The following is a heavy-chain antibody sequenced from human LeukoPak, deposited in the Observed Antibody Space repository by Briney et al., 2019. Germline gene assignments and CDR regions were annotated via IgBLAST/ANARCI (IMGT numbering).Heavy chain of an antibody. CDR1: GGSISRFDCY. Sequence: SQTLSLTCTVSGGSISRFDCYWIWIRQPPGRGLEWIGYVYYSGSHYFHPSLRSRVTISVDTSKNQFSLNLGSVTAADTAVYYCARGRDAYKVGYWGQGTLVTVSS. D-gene: IGHD5-24*01. CDR2: VYYSGSH. J-gene: IGHJ4*02. CDR3: ARGRDAYKVGY. V-gene: IGHV4-31*03.